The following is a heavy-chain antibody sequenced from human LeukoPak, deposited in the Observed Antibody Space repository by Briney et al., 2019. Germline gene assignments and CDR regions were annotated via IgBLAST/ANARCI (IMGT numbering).Heavy chain of an antibody. CDR2: INWNGGST. Sequence: PGGSLRLSCAASGFTFDDYGMSWVRQAPGKGLEWVSGINWNGGSTGYADSVKGRFTISRDNAKNSLYLQMNSLRAEDTALYYCARDGGYDYVWGSYRPYYFDYWGQGTLVTVSS. D-gene: IGHD3-16*02. J-gene: IGHJ4*02. CDR1: GFTFDDYG. V-gene: IGHV3-20*04. CDR3: ARDGGYDYVWGSYRPYYFDY.